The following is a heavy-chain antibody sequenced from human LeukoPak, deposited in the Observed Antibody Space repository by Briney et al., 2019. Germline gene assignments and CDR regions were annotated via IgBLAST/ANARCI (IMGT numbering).Heavy chain of an antibody. Sequence: GESLKISCKGSGYSFTSYWIGWVRQMPGKGLEWMGIIYPGDSDTRYSPSFQGQVTISADKSISTAYLQWSSLKASDTAMYYCASLTHGYGYGGAFDIWGQGTMVTVSS. CDR3: ASLTHGYGYGGAFDI. J-gene: IGHJ3*02. D-gene: IGHD4-23*01. CDR1: GYSFTSYW. V-gene: IGHV5-51*01. CDR2: IYPGDSDT.